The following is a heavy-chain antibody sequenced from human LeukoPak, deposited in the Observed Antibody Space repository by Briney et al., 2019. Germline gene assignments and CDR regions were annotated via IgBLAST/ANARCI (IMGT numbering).Heavy chain of an antibody. CDR2: ILYEGSNK. CDR3: AKDLGGSTEFDY. V-gene: IGHV3-33*06. CDR1: GFTFSSYG. J-gene: IGHJ4*02. Sequence: GRSLRLSCAAPGFTFSSYGTHWVRQAPGNWLELVAVILYEGSNKYYADSVKGRFTISRDNSKNTLYLQMNSLRAEDTAVYYCAKDLGGSTEFDYWGQGTLVTVSS. D-gene: IGHD3-16*01.